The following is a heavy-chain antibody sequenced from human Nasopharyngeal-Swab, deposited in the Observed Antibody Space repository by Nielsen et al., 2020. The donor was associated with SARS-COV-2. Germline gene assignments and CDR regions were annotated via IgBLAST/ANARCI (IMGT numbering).Heavy chain of an antibody. J-gene: IGHJ4*02. V-gene: IGHV3-30*02. CDR3: VREGGTSGRAGYFDY. Sequence: GESLKISCAASGFTFSNYGMHWVRQAPGKGLEWVALIWSDGSRQHYADSVKGRFTFYRDNSRNMVHLQMNSLRDEDTAVYYCVREGGTSGRAGYFDYWGRGTLVTVSS. D-gene: IGHD2-2*01. CDR1: GFTFSNYG. CDR2: IWSDGSRQ.